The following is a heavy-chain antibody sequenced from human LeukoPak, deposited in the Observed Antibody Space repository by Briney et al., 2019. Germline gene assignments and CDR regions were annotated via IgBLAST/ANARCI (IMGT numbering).Heavy chain of an antibody. CDR3: ASIEYYYDRGDY. Sequence: HSETLSLTCTVSGGSISSTSYYWSWIRQPPGKGLEWIGEINHSGSTNYNPSLKSRVTISVDTSKNQFSLKLSSVTAADTAVYYCASIEYYYDRGDYWGQGTLVTVSS. CDR1: GGSISSTSYY. J-gene: IGHJ4*02. V-gene: IGHV4-39*07. D-gene: IGHD3-10*02. CDR2: INHSGST.